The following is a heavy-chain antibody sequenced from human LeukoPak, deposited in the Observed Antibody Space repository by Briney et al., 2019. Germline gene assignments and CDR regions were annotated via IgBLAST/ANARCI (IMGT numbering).Heavy chain of an antibody. D-gene: IGHD4-11*01. CDR2: IIPILGIA. CDR3: ARPSTVGVYYYYGMDV. CDR1: GGTFSRYA. J-gene: IGHJ6*02. Sequence: ASVKVSCKASGGTFSRYAISWVRQAPGQGLEWMGRIIPILGIANYAQKFQGRVTITADKSTSTAYMELSSLRSEDTAVYYCARPSTVGVYYYYGMDVWGQGTTVTVSS. V-gene: IGHV1-69*04.